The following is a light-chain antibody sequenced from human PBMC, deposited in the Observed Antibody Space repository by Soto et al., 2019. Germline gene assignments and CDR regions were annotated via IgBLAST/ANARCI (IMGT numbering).Light chain of an antibody. CDR2: EVS. J-gene: IGLJ1*01. CDR1: SSDVGGYNY. V-gene: IGLV2-14*01. CDR3: SSYTSSSIDYV. Sequence: QSALTQPASVSGSPGQSITISCTGTSSDVGGYNYVSWYQQHPGKASKLMIYEVSNRPSGVSNRFSGSKSGNTASLTISGLHAEDEADYYCSSYTSSSIDYVFGTGTKVTVL.